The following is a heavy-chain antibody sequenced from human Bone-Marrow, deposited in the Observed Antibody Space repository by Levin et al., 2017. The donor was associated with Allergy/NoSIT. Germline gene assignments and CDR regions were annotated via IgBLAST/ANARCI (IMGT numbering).Heavy chain of an antibody. CDR2: INHRGST. V-gene: IGHV4-34*01. J-gene: IGHJ2*01. CDR3: AGGRGGEVRPTAQFHRRGDAPNFEL. D-gene: IGHD3-10*01. Sequence: PSETLSLTCAVYGGSFSGYFWSWIRRPPGKGLEWIGEINHRGSTNYSPSLKSRVTISVDTSKNQFSLKLRSVTAADTAMYYCAGGRGGEVRPTAQFHRRGDAPNFELWGRGTLVTVSS. CDR1: GGSFSGYF.